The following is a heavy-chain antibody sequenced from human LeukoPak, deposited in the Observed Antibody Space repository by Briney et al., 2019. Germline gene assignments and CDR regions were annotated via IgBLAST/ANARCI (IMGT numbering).Heavy chain of an antibody. J-gene: IGHJ4*02. CDR3: AKDACSTSCYSFDY. V-gene: IGHV3-30*02. CDR2: IRYDGSNK. D-gene: IGHD2-2*02. CDR1: GFTFSSYG. Sequence: GGSLRLSCAASGFTFSSYGMHWVRQAPGKGLEWVAFIRYDGSNKYYADSVKGRFTISRDNSKSTLYLQMNSLRAEDTAVYYCAKDACSTSCYSFDYWGQGTLVTVSS.